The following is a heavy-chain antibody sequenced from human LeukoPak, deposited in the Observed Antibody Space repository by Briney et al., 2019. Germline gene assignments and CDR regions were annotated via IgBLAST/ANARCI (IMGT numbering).Heavy chain of an antibody. V-gene: IGHV4-39*07. CDR1: GASVSNPDYY. Sequence: SETLSLTCAVSGASVSNPDYYWGWIRQPPGKGLEWIGSIRYTGGTYYNPSLKSRVTISVDTSKNQFSLKLSSVTAADTAVYYCARGKVVAGTPGQNSWDYWGQGTLVTVSS. D-gene: IGHD6-19*01. CDR3: ARGKVVAGTPGQNSWDY. J-gene: IGHJ4*02. CDR2: IRYTGGT.